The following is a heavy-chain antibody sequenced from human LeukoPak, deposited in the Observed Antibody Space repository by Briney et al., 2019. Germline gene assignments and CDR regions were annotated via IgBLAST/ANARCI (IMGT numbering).Heavy chain of an antibody. CDR3: AKDRAAVGTFDS. D-gene: IGHD6-13*01. Sequence: GGSLRLSCAASGFTFKDYAMHWVRQAPGKGLEWVSGISWSSRASAFADSVKGRFTISRDNAKNSLYLQMSSLRGDDTAIYYCAKDRAAVGTFDSWGQGTLVTVSS. CDR2: ISWSSRAS. V-gene: IGHV3-9*01. J-gene: IGHJ4*02. CDR1: GFTFKDYA.